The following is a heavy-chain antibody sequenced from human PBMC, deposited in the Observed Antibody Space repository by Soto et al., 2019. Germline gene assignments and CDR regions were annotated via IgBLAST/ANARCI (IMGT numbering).Heavy chain of an antibody. J-gene: IGHJ5*02. V-gene: IGHV1-69*13. CDR2: IIPIFGTA. CDR1: GGTFSSYA. CDR3: ARDERSWFDP. D-gene: IGHD1-1*01. Sequence: VKVSCKASGGTFSSYAIRWVRQAPGQGLEWMGGIIPIFGTANYAQKFQGRVTITADESTSTAYMELSSLRSEDTAVYYCARDERSWFDPWGQGTLVTVSS.